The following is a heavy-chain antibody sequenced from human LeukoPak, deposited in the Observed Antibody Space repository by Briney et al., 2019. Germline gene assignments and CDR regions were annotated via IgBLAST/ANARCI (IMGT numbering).Heavy chain of an antibody. D-gene: IGHD3-10*01. Sequence: GGSLRLSCAASGFTFSDYYMSWIRQVPGKGLEWVSYISSSGNNIYYADSVKGRFTISRDNAKNSLYLQMNSLRAEDTAMYYCARDWAGGPHDYWGQGTLVTVSS. CDR3: ARDWAGGPHDY. CDR1: GFTFSDYY. CDR2: ISSSGNNI. J-gene: IGHJ4*02. V-gene: IGHV3-11*04.